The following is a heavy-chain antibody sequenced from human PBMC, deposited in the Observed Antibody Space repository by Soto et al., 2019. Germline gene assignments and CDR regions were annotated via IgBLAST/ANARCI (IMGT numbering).Heavy chain of an antibody. CDR2: IIPHSGET. CDR3: AIETTDVNNEAPDL. CDR1: GYSFTGYY. J-gene: IGHJ5*02. Sequence: QVQLVQSGAEVKRPGASVKVSCKASGYSFTGYYMHWVRQAPGQGLEWMGWIIPHSGETNYAQKFQARVTLTSDTSISTAYMQLSGLTSDDTAVYSCAIETTDVNNEAPDLWGQGTLVTVS. D-gene: IGHD1-1*01. V-gene: IGHV1-2*02.